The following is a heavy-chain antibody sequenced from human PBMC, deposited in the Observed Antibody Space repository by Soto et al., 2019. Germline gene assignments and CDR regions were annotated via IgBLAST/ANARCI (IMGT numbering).Heavy chain of an antibody. V-gene: IGHV3-7*03. CDR2: INQGGSET. Sequence: SLRLSCGASGFAFGSYWMGWVRQAPVKGLEWVAYINQGGSETYYVDSVRGRFTVSRDNARNSLDLQMNSLRADDTAVYYCARGSLYSSVWLNWFDPWGRGTLVTVSS. CDR1: GFAFGSYW. D-gene: IGHD6-19*01. J-gene: IGHJ5*02. CDR3: ARGSLYSSVWLNWFDP.